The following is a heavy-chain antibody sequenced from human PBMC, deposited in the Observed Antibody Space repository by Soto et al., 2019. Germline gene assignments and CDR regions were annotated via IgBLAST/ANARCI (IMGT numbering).Heavy chain of an antibody. CDR3: AKCGYSFTYLPFDS. D-gene: IGHD5-18*01. Sequence: QLQLQEPGPGLVKPSETLSLTCSVSGGSISSSSYYWGWIRQPPGKGLEWIGNIYYNGNTYYNPSLKSRVTISVSTSKNQFSLNLTSMTAADTAVYYCAKCGYSFTYLPFDSWGQGTLVAVSS. CDR1: GGSISSSSYY. J-gene: IGHJ4*02. V-gene: IGHV4-39*01. CDR2: IYYNGNT.